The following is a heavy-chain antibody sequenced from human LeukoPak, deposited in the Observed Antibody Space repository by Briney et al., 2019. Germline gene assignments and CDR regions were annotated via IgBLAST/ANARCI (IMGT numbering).Heavy chain of an antibody. V-gene: IGHV3-21*01. CDR1: GFTFDDYA. Sequence: GGSLRLSCAASGFTFDDYAMHWVRQAPGKGLEWVSSISSSSSYIYYADSVKGRFTISRDNAKNSLYLQMNSLRAEDTAVYYCARDGAHTGYSYGYTGNWFDPWGQGTLVTVSS. CDR3: ARDGAHTGYSYGYTGNWFDP. D-gene: IGHD5-18*01. J-gene: IGHJ5*02. CDR2: ISSSSSYI.